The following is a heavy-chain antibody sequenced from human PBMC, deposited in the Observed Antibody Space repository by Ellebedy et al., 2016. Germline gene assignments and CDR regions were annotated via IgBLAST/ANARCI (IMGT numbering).Heavy chain of an antibody. CDR3: RQGHYSHY. D-gene: IGHD2-21*01. Sequence: GESLKISCAASGFAFRSFFMSWVRQAPGKGLEWVATINGAGGESYFADSVRGRFRISRDNSANTLYLQMNYLRPEDTALYYCRQGHYSHYWGQGTLVTVSS. CDR2: INGAGGES. J-gene: IGHJ4*02. V-gene: IGHV3-23*01. CDR1: GFAFRSFF.